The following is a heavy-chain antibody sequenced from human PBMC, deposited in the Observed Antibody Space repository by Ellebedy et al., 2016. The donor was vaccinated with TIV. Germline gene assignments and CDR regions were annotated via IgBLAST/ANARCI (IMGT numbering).Heavy chain of an antibody. J-gene: IGHJ3*01. Sequence: GESLKISCAASGFTFSSDWMSWVRPAPGKGLEWLANIKPDGSEKDYVDSVKGRFTISRDNSKDTLYLQTNSLRAEDTAIYYCARDPVSVGPAFDVWGQGTMVTVSS. CDR1: GFTFSSDW. V-gene: IGHV3-7*03. CDR3: ARDPVSVGPAFDV. CDR2: IKPDGSEK. D-gene: IGHD4-17*01.